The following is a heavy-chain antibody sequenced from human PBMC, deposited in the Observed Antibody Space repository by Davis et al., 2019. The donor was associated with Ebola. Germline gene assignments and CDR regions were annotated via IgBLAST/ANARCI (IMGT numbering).Heavy chain of an antibody. CDR2: IRSKANSYAT. J-gene: IGHJ6*02. D-gene: IGHD1-26*01. V-gene: IGHV3-73*01. CDR1: GFTFSGSA. Sequence: GESLKISCAASGFTFSGSAMHWVRQASGKGLEWVGRIRSKANSYATAYAASVKGRFTISRDDSKNTAYLQMNSLRAEDTAVYYCARARGSYYYYYYGMDVWGQGTTVTVSS. CDR3: ARARGSYYYYYYGMDV.